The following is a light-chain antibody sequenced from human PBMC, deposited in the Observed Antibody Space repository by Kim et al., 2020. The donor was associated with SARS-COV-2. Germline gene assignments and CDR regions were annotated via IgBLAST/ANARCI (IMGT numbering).Light chain of an antibody. CDR2: GTS. J-gene: IGKJ1*01. CDR3: QQDDTSPWT. V-gene: IGKV3-20*01. Sequence: SPGKRATLSCRATQVIGGTYLAWYQPRPGQAPSLLIYGTSSRATGIPDRCSGSGSGTDFALTISSLEPEDFAVYYCQQDDTSPWTFGQGTKVDIK. CDR1: QVIGGTY.